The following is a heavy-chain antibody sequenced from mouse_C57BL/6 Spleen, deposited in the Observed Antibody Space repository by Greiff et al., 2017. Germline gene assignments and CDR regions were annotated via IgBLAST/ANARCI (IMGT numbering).Heavy chain of an antibody. D-gene: IGHD2-4*01. CDR3: ARDDYDWYCDV. V-gene: IGHV1-80*01. CDR1: GYAFSSYW. CDR2: IYPGDGDT. J-gene: IGHJ1*03. Sequence: QVQLQQSGAELVKPGASVKISCKASGYAFSSYWMNWVKQRPGKGLEWIGQIYPGDGDTTYNGKFKGKATLTADKSSSTAYMQLSRLTSEDSAVYFWARDDYDWYCDVWGTGTTVTVSS.